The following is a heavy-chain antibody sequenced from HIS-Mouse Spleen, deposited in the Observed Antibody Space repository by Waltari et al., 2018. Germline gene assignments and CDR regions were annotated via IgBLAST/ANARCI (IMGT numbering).Heavy chain of an antibody. V-gene: IGHV4-39*02. D-gene: IGHD2-21*02. J-gene: IGHJ5*02. Sequence: QLQLQVSGPGLGKPSETLSLTCTVPGGSISSSSYYWGWIRQPPGKGLEWIGSIYYSGPSYDNPSLKSRGTISVYASKNQCPLKLSSVAAASTAVYYCARERTASGWFDPWGQGTLVTVSS. CDR3: ARERTASGWFDP. CDR2: IYYSGPS. CDR1: GGSISSSSYY.